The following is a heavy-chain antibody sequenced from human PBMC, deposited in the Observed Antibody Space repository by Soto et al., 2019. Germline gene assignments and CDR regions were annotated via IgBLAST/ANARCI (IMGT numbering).Heavy chain of an antibody. Sequence: QVQLVQSGVEVKKPGTSVKVSCRASGYTFTDYNITWVRQAPGQVLEWMGWISAYNGDTNYAQQLHGRVTVTTDTSTTTAYMELRSLRSDDTAVYYCARGFDGDSVVAFAIWGQGTMVTVSS. CDR3: ARGFDGDSVVAFAI. CDR1: GYTFTDYN. D-gene: IGHD4-17*01. CDR2: ISAYNGDT. V-gene: IGHV1-18*01. J-gene: IGHJ3*02.